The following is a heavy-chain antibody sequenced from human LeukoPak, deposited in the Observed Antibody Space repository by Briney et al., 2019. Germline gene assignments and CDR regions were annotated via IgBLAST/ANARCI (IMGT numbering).Heavy chain of an antibody. V-gene: IGHV4-59*08. CDR2: IYSTGST. CDR1: GGSISSYY. J-gene: IGHJ3*02. CDR3: ARRSVVTAINFDTFDI. D-gene: IGHD2-21*02. Sequence: PSETLSLTCTVSGGSISSYYWNWIRQLPGVGLEWIGYIYSTGSTNYNPSLRGRVIISLDTSKNQFSLELSSVTAADTALYYCARRSVVTAINFDTFDIWGQGTMVTVSS.